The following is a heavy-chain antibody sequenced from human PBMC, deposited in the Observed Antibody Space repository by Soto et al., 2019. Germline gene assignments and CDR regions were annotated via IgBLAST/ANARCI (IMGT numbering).Heavy chain of an antibody. CDR2: IIPIFGTA. CDR3: AAVGSSSSQAFDI. CDR1: GGTFSSYA. Sequence: SVKVSCKASGGTFSSYAISWVRQAPGQGLEWMGGIIPIFGTANYAQKFQGRVTITGDESTSTAYMELSSLRSEDTAVYYCAAVGSSSSQAFDIWGQGTMVTVSS. V-gene: IGHV1-69*13. D-gene: IGHD6-6*01. J-gene: IGHJ3*02.